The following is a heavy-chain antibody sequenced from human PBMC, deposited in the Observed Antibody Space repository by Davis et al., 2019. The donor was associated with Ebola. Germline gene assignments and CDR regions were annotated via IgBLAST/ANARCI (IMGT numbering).Heavy chain of an antibody. CDR2: ISYDGSNK. D-gene: IGHD6-19*01. CDR3: ARDDHSSGWSFDY. CDR1: GFTFSSYA. V-gene: IGHV3-30-3*01. J-gene: IGHJ4*02. Sequence: PGGSLRLSCAASGFTFSSYAMHWVRQAPGKGLEWVAVISYDGSNKYYANSVKGRFTISRDNSKNTLYLQMNSLRAEDTAVYYCARDDHSSGWSFDYWGQGTLVTVSS.